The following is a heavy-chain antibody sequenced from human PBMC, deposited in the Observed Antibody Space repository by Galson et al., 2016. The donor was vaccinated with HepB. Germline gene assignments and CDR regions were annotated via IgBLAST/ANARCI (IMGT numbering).Heavy chain of an antibody. J-gene: IGHJ4*02. CDR2: INSDGSNT. V-gene: IGHV3-74*01. CDR1: GFSFSRYW. D-gene: IGHD5-18*01. CDR3: AREGYSYGSSYLDH. Sequence: SLRLSCAASGFSFSRYWMHWVRQAPGKGLVWVSRINSDGSNTIYADSVKGRFTISRDNAKNTLYLQMNSLRAEDTAVYFCAREGYSYGSSYLDHWGQGSLVTVSS.